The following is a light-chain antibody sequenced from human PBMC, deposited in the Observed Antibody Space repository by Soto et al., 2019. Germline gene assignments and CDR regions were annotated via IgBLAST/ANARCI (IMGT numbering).Light chain of an antibody. CDR2: DVS. CDR3: SSYTPSPTRQLV. V-gene: IGLV2-14*03. CDR1: SSDVGGYNY. Sequence: QSVLTQPASVSGSPGQSITISCTGTSSDVGGYNYVSWYQHHPGKAPKLIIYDVSNRPSGVSIRFSGSKSDNTASLTISGLQPEDEADYHCSSYTPSPTRQLVFGPGTRVNVL. J-gene: IGLJ1*01.